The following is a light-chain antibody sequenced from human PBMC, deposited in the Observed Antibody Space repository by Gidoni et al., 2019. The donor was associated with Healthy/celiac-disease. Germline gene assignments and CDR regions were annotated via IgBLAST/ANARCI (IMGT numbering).Light chain of an antibody. CDR1: QSISVW. V-gene: IGKV1-5*03. J-gene: IGKJ1*01. CDR2: KAS. CDR3: QQCNSSWT. Sequence: DTQLTQSPSTLSASVGDRVTITCRASQSISVWLAWYQQKPGKAPKLLIYKASSLESGVPPRFSGSGSGTEFTLTISSLQPDDFATYYCQQCNSSWTFGQGTKVEIK.